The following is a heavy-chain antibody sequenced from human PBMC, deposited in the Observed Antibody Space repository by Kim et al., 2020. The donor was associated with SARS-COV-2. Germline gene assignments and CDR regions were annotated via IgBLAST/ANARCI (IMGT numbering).Heavy chain of an antibody. Sequence: GGSLRLSCAASGFAFRSFNMNWVRQAPGRGLEWVSSISTSSNYIYYSDSVKGRFTISRDNAKNSLYLQMNSLRPEDTAVYYCARDFGFYGDYRGLVDSWGQGTRVTVSS. CDR3: ARDFGFYGDYRGLVDS. CDR1: GFAFRSFN. D-gene: IGHD4-17*01. V-gene: IGHV3-21*01. CDR2: ISTSSNYI. J-gene: IGHJ4*02.